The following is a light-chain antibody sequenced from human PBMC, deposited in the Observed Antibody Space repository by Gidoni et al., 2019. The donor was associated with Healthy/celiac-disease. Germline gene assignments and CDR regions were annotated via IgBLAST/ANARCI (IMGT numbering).Light chain of an antibody. CDR1: QSVSSY. J-gene: IGKJ1*01. CDR2: DAS. CDR3: QQRSNWPPTWT. Sequence: EIVLTQSPATLSLSPGARATLPCRASQSVSSYLAWYQQKPGQAPGLLIYDASNRATGIPARFSGSGSGTDFTLTISSLEPEDFAVYYCQQRSNWPPTWTFGQXTQVEIK. V-gene: IGKV3-11*01.